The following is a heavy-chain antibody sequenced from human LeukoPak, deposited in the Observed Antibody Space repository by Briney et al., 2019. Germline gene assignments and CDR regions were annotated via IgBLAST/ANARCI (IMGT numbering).Heavy chain of an antibody. CDR1: GFTVRSKY. CDR3: ERDGGTYYYDSSSYYPQGYFDY. J-gene: IGHJ4*02. D-gene: IGHD3-22*01. CDR2: IYSWGST. V-gene: IGHV3-53*01. Sequence: SLSLSITATGFTVRSKYRKNVLQAPEKGLHLLLVIYSWGSTYYADSVNGRFTISRDNSKNTQYLQMNSLRAEDTAVYYCERDGGTYYYDSSSYYPQGYFDYWGQGTLVNVSS.